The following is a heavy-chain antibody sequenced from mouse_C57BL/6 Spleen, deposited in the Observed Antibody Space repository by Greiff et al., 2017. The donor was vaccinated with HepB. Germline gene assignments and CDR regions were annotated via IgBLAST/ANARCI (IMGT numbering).Heavy chain of an antibody. CDR3: ASREVYYEYDGDFDY. J-gene: IGHJ2*01. CDR2: INPSNGGT. CDR1: GYTFTSYW. D-gene: IGHD2-4*01. Sequence: VQLQQSGTELVKPGASVKLSCKASGYTFTSYWMHWVKQRPGQGLEWIGNINPSNGGTNYNEKFKSKATLTVDKSSSTAYMQLSSLTSEDSAVYHCASREVYYEYDGDFDYWGQGTTLTVSS. V-gene: IGHV1-53*01.